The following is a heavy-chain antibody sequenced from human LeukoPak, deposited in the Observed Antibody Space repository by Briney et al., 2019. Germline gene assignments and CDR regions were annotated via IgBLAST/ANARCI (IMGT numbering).Heavy chain of an antibody. CDR2: IEQDGREK. J-gene: IGHJ4*02. CDR3: ARVAPQQDF. V-gene: IGHV3-7*03. Sequence: GGSLRLSCAASGFTFARYWMSWVRQAPGKGLEWVASIEQDGREKYYVDSVKGRFTISKDNAKNSLYLQMNSLRADDTALYYCARVAPQQDFWGQGTLVTVSS. CDR1: GFTFARYW. D-gene: IGHD1/OR15-1a*01.